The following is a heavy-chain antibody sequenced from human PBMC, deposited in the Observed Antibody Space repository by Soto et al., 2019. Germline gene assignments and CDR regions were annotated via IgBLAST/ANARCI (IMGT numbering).Heavy chain of an antibody. Sequence: QVQLVESGGGVVQPGRSLRLSCAASGFTFSSYGMHWVRQAPGKGLEWVALISYDGSNKYYADSVKGRFTISRDNSKNTLYLQMNSLRPEDTAVYYCAKWYSSGWYTDYWGQGTLVTVSS. CDR1: GFTFSSYG. J-gene: IGHJ4*02. D-gene: IGHD6-19*01. V-gene: IGHV3-30*18. CDR2: ISYDGSNK. CDR3: AKWYSSGWYTDY.